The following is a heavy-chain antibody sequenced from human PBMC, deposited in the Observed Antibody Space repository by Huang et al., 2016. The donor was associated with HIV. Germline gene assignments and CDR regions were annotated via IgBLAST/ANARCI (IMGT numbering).Heavy chain of an antibody. J-gene: IGHJ4*02. CDR3: ATVDYYDTSGPQRGYFDN. CDR2: IMPTLGTA. V-gene: IGHV1-69*01. D-gene: IGHD3-22*01. Sequence: QVQLVQSGAEVKKPGSSVKVSCKASGGSFRNFAIGWVRQAPGQGLEWMGGIMPTLGTANYAQKFQGRVTIIADESTSTAYMELSSLRSEDTAVYYYATVDYYDTSGPQRGYFDNWGQGTLVTVSS. CDR1: GGSFRNFA.